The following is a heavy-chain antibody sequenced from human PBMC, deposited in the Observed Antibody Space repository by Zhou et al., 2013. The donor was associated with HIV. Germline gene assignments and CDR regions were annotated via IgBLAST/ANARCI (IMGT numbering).Heavy chain of an antibody. J-gene: IGHJ5*02. Sequence: QVQLVQSGAEVKKPGSPVKVSCKASGGTFSSYAISWVRQAPGQGLEWMGGIIPIFGTATYAQKFQGRVTITTDESTSTAYMELSSLRSEDTAVYYCARDVYRSGTRNWFDPWGQGTLVTVSS. CDR2: IIPIFGTA. CDR3: ARDVYRSGTRNWFDP. V-gene: IGHV1-69*05. D-gene: IGHD1-1*01. CDR1: GGTFSSYA.